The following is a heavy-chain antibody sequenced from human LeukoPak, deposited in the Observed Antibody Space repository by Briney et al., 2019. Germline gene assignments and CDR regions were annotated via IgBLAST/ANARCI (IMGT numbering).Heavy chain of an antibody. CDR3: TKEYSNAMDYYDY. D-gene: IGHD4-4*01. CDR1: GXXXXTYG. J-gene: IGHJ4*02. V-gene: IGHV3-30*18. CDR2: VSYHGRNK. Sequence: SGXXXXTYGMHWVRQAPGKGLEWVAVVSYHGRNKHYADSVQGRFTISRDNSKNTLYLQMDSLRPEDTAVYYCTKEYSNAMDYYDYWGQGTLVTVSS.